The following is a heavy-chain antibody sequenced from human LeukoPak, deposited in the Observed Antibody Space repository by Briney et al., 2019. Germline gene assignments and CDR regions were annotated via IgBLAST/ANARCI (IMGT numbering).Heavy chain of an antibody. Sequence: GESLKISCKGSGYSFTNYWIGWVRQMPGKGLEWMGIIYPGDSDTRYSPSFQGQVTISADKSISTAYLQWSSLKASDTAMYHCARGYYYDSSGYYFDYWGQGTLVTVSS. CDR1: GYSFTNYW. D-gene: IGHD3-22*01. V-gene: IGHV5-51*01. CDR2: IYPGDSDT. CDR3: ARGYYYDSSGYYFDY. J-gene: IGHJ4*02.